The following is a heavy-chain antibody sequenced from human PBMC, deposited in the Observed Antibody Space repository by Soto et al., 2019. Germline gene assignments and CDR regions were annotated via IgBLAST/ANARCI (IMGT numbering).Heavy chain of an antibody. CDR1: GYTFTSYG. Sequence: GASVKVSCKASGYTFTSYGISWVRQAPGQGLEWMGWISAYNGNTNYAQKLQGRVTMTTDTSTSTAYMELRSLRSDDTAVYYCARSPEERLTYYYGMDVWGQGTTVTVSS. D-gene: IGHD1-1*01. CDR2: ISAYNGNT. J-gene: IGHJ6*02. CDR3: ARSPEERLTYYYGMDV. V-gene: IGHV1-18*01.